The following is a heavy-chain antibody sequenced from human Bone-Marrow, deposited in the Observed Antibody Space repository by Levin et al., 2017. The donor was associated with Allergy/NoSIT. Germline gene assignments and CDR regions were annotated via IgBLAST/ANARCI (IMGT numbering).Heavy chain of an antibody. CDR2: ITSDSTM. D-gene: IGHD3-16*01. V-gene: IGHV3-11*04. J-gene: IGHJ6*02. CDR1: GFSFSDYY. Sequence: LSLTCAASGFSFSDYYMTWIRQAPGKGLEWVSYITSDSTMYYADSVKGRFTISRDNAKNSVYLQMNTLRAEDTAIYYCATWGAYYDYFGIDVWGQGTTVTVSS. CDR3: ATWGAYYDYFGIDV.